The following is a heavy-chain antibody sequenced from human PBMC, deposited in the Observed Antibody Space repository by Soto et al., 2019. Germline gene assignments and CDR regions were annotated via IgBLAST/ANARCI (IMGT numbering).Heavy chain of an antibody. Sequence: QLQLVESGGGVGQPGRSLRLSCAASGFTFSTYGMHWVRQAPGNGLEWVAVISYDGNNKYYADSVKGRFTISRDNSKNTLYLQMNSLRPEDTAVYYCAKVSAQLVHYFYFHYMDVWGNGTTVTVSS. CDR3: AKVSAQLVHYFYFHYMDV. J-gene: IGHJ6*03. CDR2: ISYDGNNK. D-gene: IGHD6-6*01. CDR1: GFTFSTYG. V-gene: IGHV3-30*18.